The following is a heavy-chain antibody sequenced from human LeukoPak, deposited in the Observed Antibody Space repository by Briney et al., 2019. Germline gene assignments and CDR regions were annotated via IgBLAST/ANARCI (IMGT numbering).Heavy chain of an antibody. Sequence: LTGGSLRLSCSASAFPFRSYGIQWVRQAPGRGRGWVAFIRYDGSKKDYADSVKGRFTISRDNSKNTLYLQMNSLRAEDTAVYYCVTRNAFDIWGQGTMVSVSS. J-gene: IGHJ3*02. CDR1: AFPFRSYG. D-gene: IGHD1-14*01. CDR3: VTRNAFDI. V-gene: IGHV3-30*02. CDR2: IRYDGSKK.